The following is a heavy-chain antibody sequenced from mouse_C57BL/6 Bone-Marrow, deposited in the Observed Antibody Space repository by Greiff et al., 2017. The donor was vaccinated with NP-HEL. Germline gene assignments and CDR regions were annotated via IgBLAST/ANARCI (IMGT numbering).Heavy chain of an antibody. J-gene: IGHJ4*01. V-gene: IGHV14-4*01. CDR3: TTQDSDYYAMDY. CDR2: IDPENGDT. CDR1: GFNIKDYY. Sequence: VQLQQSGAELVRPGASVKLSCTASGFNIKDYYMHWVKQRPEQGLEWIGWIDPENGDTEYASKFQGKATITADTSSNTAYMQLSSLTSEDTAVYYCTTQDSDYYAMDYWGQGTSVTVSS.